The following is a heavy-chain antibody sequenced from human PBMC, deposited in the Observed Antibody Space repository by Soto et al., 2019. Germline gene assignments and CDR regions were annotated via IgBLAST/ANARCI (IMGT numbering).Heavy chain of an antibody. CDR3: AKDRSTYSSSSVDY. D-gene: IGHD6-6*01. V-gene: IGHV3-23*01. J-gene: IGHJ4*02. CDR1: GFTFSSYA. Sequence: EVQLLESGGGLVQPGGSRGLSCAASGFTFSSYAMNWVRQAPGKGLGWVSGFGGSGDRRNYADTVKGRLTISRDNSKNTLYLQMSSLRAEDSAVYYCAKDRSTYSSSSVDYWGQGTLVTVSS. CDR2: FGGSGDRR.